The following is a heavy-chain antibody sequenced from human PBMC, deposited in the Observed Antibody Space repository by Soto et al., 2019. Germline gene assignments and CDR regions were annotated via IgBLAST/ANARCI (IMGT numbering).Heavy chain of an antibody. J-gene: IGHJ4*02. CDR1: GFTSSSYW. D-gene: IGHD3-3*01. V-gene: IGHV3-7*05. CDR2: IKQDGSEK. CDR3: AREGVYDFWSGNYYFDY. Sequence: GSLRLSCAASGFTSSSYWMSWVRQAPGKGLEWVANIKQDGSEKYYVDSVKGRFTISRDNAKNSLYLQMNSLRAEDTAVYYCAREGVYDFWSGNYYFDYWGQGT.